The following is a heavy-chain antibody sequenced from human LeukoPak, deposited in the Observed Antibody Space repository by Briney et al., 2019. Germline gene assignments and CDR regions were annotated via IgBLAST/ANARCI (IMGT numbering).Heavy chain of an antibody. CDR3: ARIPKYSGSYYGAFDI. D-gene: IGHD1-26*01. V-gene: IGHV4-59*08. Sequence: SETLSLTCTVSGGSISSYYWSWIRQPPGKGLEWIGYIYYSGSTNYNPSLKSRVTISVDTSKNQFSLKLSSVTAADTAVYYCARIPKYSGSYYGAFDIWGHGTMVTVSS. CDR1: GGSISSYY. J-gene: IGHJ3*02. CDR2: IYYSGST.